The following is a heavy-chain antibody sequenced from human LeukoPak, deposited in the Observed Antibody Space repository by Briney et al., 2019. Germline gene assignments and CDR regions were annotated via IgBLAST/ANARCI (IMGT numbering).Heavy chain of an antibody. J-gene: IGHJ4*02. Sequence: ASVKVSCKASGYTFTSYAMNWVRQAPGQGLEWMGWINTNTGNPTYAQGFTGRFVFSLDTSVSTAYLQISSLKAEDTAVYYCARDFRPRFGELLVYYFDYWGQGTLVTVSP. D-gene: IGHD3-10*01. V-gene: IGHV7-4-1*02. CDR3: ARDFRPRFGELLVYYFDY. CDR1: GYTFTSYA. CDR2: INTNTGNP.